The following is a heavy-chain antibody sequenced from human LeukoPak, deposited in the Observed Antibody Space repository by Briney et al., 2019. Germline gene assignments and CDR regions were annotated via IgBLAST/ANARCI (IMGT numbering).Heavy chain of an antibody. D-gene: IGHD5-24*01. CDR1: GGTSSSYA. J-gene: IGHJ5*02. CDR2: IIPIFGTA. V-gene: IGHV1-69*05. CDR3: ARAGRWLRKLKSGDWFDP. Sequence: SVKVSCKASGGTSSSYAISWVRQAPGQGLEWMGGIIPIFGTANYAQKFQGRVTITTDESTSTAYMELSSLRSEGTAVYYCARAGRWLRKLKSGDWFDPWGQGTLVTVSS.